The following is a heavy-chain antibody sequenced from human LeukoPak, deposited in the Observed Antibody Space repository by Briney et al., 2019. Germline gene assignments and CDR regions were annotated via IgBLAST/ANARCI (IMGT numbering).Heavy chain of an antibody. V-gene: IGHV3-21*01. Sequence: PGGSLRLSCAASGFTVSSNYMSWVRQAPGKGLEWVSSISSSSKYIYYADSVKGRFTISRDNAKNSLYLQMNSLRAEDTAVYYCARDGLGVRSPSDYWGQGTLVTVSS. J-gene: IGHJ4*02. CDR1: GFTVSSNY. D-gene: IGHD3-10*02. CDR2: ISSSSKYI. CDR3: ARDGLGVRSPSDY.